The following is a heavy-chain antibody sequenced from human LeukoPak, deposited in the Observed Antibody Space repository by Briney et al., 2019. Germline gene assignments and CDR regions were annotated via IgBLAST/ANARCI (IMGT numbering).Heavy chain of an antibody. CDR2: IKGDGSST. Sequence: GGSLRLSCAASGFTFSSFWMHWVRQAPGKGLEWVSSIKGDGSSTNYADSVKGRFTISRDDAKNTLYLQMNSLRAEDTAVYYCARGGGGLGYWGQGTLVTVSS. D-gene: IGHD3-16*01. CDR3: ARGGGGLGY. J-gene: IGHJ4*02. V-gene: IGHV3-74*01. CDR1: GFTFSSFW.